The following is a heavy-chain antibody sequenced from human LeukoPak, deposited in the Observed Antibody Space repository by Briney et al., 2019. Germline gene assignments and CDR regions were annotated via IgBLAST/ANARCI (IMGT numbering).Heavy chain of an antibody. CDR3: ARDCVVVTAGVEYYFDY. D-gene: IGHD2-21*02. CDR2: INPSGGST. J-gene: IGHJ4*02. Sequence: ASVKVSCKASGYTFTSYYMHWVRQAPGQGPEWMGIINPSGGSTSYAQKFQGRVTMTRDTSTSPVYMELSSLRSEDTAVYYCARDCVVVTAGVEYYFDYWGQGTLVTVSS. V-gene: IGHV1-46*01. CDR1: GYTFTSYY.